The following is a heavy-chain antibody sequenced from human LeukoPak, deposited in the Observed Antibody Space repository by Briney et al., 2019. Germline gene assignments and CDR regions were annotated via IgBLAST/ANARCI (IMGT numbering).Heavy chain of an antibody. CDR3: ARGSEGSSWPDYYYYYMDV. D-gene: IGHD6-13*01. Sequence: SETLSLTCTVSGGSISSYYWSWIRQPPGKGLEWIGYIYYSGSTNYNPSLKSRVTMSVDTSKNQFSLKLSSVTAADTAVYYCARGSEGSSWPDYYYYYMDVWGKGTTVTISS. CDR1: GGSISSYY. CDR2: IYYSGST. J-gene: IGHJ6*03. V-gene: IGHV4-59*12.